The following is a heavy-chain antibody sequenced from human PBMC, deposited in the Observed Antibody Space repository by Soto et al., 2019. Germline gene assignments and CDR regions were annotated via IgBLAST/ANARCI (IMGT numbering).Heavy chain of an antibody. CDR2: ISGSGGST. CDR3: AKDKRKYDFWSGKYYYYGMDV. Sequence: GGSLRLSCAASGFTFSSYAMSWVRQAPGKGLEWVSAISGSGGSTYYADSVKGRFTISRDNSKNTLYLQMNSLRAEDTAVYYCAKDKRKYDFWSGKYYYYGMDVWGQGTTVTVSS. D-gene: IGHD3-3*01. V-gene: IGHV3-23*01. J-gene: IGHJ6*02. CDR1: GFTFSSYA.